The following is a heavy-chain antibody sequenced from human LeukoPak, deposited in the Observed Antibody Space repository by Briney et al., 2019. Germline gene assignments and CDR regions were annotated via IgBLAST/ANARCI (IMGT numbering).Heavy chain of an antibody. Sequence: GGSLRLSCAGSGLTLSDYYMSWIRQAPGKGLEWVSYISSSGRTIYYADSVKGRFTISRDNAKNSLYLQMNSLRAEDTAVYYCARADCSSSSCYELDYWGQGTLVTVSS. CDR1: GLTLSDYY. CDR2: ISSSGRTI. D-gene: IGHD2-2*01. J-gene: IGHJ4*02. V-gene: IGHV3-11*04. CDR3: ARADCSSSSCYELDY.